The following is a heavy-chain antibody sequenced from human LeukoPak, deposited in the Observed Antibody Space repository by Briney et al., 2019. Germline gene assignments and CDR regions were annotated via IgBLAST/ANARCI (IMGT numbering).Heavy chain of an antibody. CDR2: IRTDGSNK. Sequence: GGSLRLSCAASEFTFTNYGMHWVRQAPGKGLEWVTFIRTDGSNKYYADSVKGRFTISRDNSKNTLFLQMNSLRAEDTAVYYCAKDGDDCIDYWGQGTLVTVSS. V-gene: IGHV3-30*02. D-gene: IGHD2-15*01. CDR1: EFTFTNYG. J-gene: IGHJ4*02. CDR3: AKDGDDCIDY.